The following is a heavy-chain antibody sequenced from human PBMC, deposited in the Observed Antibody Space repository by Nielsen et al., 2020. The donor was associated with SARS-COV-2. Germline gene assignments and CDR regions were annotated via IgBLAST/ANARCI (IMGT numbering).Heavy chain of an antibody. J-gene: IGHJ6*03. V-gene: IGHV3-74*01. D-gene: IGHD1-1*01. CDR1: GFTFSIYW. Sequence: GESLKISCAASGFTFSIYWIHWVRQAPGKGLAWVSRIKSDGSGTIYADSVEGRFTISRDNSKNTLFLQMNNLRAEDTAVYYCARGRCTSYNCAKLGGYMDVWGKGTTVTVSS. CDR2: IKSDGSGT. CDR3: ARGRCTSYNCAKLGGYMDV.